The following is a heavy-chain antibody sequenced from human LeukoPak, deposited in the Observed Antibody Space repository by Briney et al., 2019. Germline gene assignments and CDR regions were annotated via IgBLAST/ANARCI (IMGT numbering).Heavy chain of an antibody. Sequence: PGGSLRLSCAASGFTFSSCSMNWVRQAPGKGLEWVSYISISSSTIYYADSVKGRFTISRDNAKNSLYLQMNSLRAEDTAVYYCARVHGAYPFDDWGQGTLVTVSS. V-gene: IGHV3-48*01. CDR1: GFTFSSCS. J-gene: IGHJ4*02. CDR3: ARVHGAYPFDD. D-gene: IGHD4/OR15-4a*01. CDR2: ISISSSTI.